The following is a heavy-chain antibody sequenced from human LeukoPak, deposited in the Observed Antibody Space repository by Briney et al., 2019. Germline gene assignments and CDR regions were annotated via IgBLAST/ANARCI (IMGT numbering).Heavy chain of an antibody. CDR2: ISGDGGST. J-gene: IGHJ4*02. CDR3: AKADTYWNHNPCLDY. D-gene: IGHD1-1*01. Sequence: QAGGSLRLSCAASGFTFDDYAMHWVRQAPGKGLEWVSLISGDGGSTYYADSVKGRFTISRDNSKNSLYLQMNSLRTEDTALYYCAKADTYWNHNPCLDYWGQGTLVTVPS. V-gene: IGHV3-43*02. CDR1: GFTFDDYA.